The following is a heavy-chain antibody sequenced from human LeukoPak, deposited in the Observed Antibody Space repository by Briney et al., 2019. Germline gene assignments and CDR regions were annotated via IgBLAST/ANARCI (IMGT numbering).Heavy chain of an antibody. D-gene: IGHD2-15*01. CDR3: ARVTGYCSGGTCYGNNWFDP. CDR1: GGTFSSYA. Sequence: SVKVSCKASGGTFSSYAINWVRQAPGQGLEWMGEIIPIFSSANYAQKFQGRVTIIADESTNTAYMELSSLRSEDTAVYYCARVTGYCSGGTCYGNNWFDPWGQGTLVTVSS. J-gene: IGHJ5*02. V-gene: IGHV1-69*13. CDR2: IIPIFSSA.